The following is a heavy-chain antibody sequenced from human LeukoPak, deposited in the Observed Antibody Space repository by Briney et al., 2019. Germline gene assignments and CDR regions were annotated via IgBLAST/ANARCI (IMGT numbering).Heavy chain of an antibody. V-gene: IGHV4-59*01. CDR1: GGPLTSYY. CDR3: ARDRYSGYDGLGAFDI. J-gene: IGHJ3*02. Sequence: PSETLSLTCAVSGGPLTSYYWSWIRQPPGKGLEWIGFIYYRGSTNYNPSLESRVTISVDTSKNRFSLKLSSVTAADTAVYYCARDRYSGYDGLGAFDIWGQGTMVTVSS. CDR2: IYYRGST. D-gene: IGHD5-12*01.